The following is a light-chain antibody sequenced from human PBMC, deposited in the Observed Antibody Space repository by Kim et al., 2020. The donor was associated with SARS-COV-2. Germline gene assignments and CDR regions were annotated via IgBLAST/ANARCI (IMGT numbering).Light chain of an antibody. CDR2: DAS. Sequence: VGDRVTITCRASQGIRRYLAGYQQPTGKAPKLLSYDASKLKKGVPDRLSGSGSGKEFTLTINSLQPEDFATYYCKQLDSYPRTFGGGTKVDIK. CDR1: QGIRRY. J-gene: IGKJ4*01. V-gene: IGKV1-9*01. CDR3: KQLDSYPRT.